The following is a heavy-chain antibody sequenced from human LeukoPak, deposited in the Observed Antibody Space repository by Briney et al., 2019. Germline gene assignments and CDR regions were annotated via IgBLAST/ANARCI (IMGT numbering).Heavy chain of an antibody. J-gene: IGHJ4*02. CDR2: IDPSDSYT. CDR1: GYSFTSYW. CDR3: AVEYSSSSGCDY. Sequence: GESLRISCQGSGYSFTSYWISWVRQMPGKGLEWMVRIDPSDSYTNYSPSFQGHVTISADKSISTAYLQWSSLKASDTAMYYCAVEYSSSSGCDYWGQGTLVTVSS. D-gene: IGHD6-6*01. V-gene: IGHV5-10-1*01.